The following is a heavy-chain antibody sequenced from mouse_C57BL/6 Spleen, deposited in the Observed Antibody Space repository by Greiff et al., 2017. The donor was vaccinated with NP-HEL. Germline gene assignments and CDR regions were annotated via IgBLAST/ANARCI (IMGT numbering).Heavy chain of an antibody. V-gene: IGHV5-16*01. CDR3: ARGDGYYRYAMDY. Sequence: EVKVVESEGGLVQPGSSMKLSCTASGFTFSDYYMAWVRQVPEKGLEWVANINYDGSSTYYLDSLKSRFIISRDNAKNILYLQMSSLKSEDTATYYCARGDGYYRYAMDYWGQGTSVTVSS. D-gene: IGHD2-3*01. CDR1: GFTFSDYY. CDR2: INYDGSST. J-gene: IGHJ4*01.